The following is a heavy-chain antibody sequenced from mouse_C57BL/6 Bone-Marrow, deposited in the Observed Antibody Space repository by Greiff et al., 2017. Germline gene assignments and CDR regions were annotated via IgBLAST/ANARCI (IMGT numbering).Heavy chain of an antibody. CDR1: GFTFTSYW. CDR2: IDPSDSYT. CDR3: ARDYYGSSMFAY. D-gene: IGHD1-1*01. V-gene: IGHV1-50*01. J-gene: IGHJ3*01. Sequence: VQLQQPGAELVKPGASVKLSCKASGFTFTSYWMQWVQQRPGQGLEWIGEIDPSDSYTNYNQKFKGKATLTVDTSSSTAYVQLSSLTSEDTAVYYCARDYYGSSMFAYWGQGTLVTVSA.